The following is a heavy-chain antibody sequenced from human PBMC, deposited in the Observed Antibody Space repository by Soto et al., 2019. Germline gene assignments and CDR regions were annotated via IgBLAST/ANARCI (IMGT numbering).Heavy chain of an antibody. J-gene: IGHJ6*02. CDR3: ARDLLLEKMVTAEYYYYGMDV. V-gene: IGHV3-48*03. D-gene: IGHD3-10*01. Sequence: PGGSLRLSCAASGFTFSSYEMNWVRQAPGKGLEWVSYISSSGSTIYYADSVKGRFTISRDNAKNSLYLQMNSLRAEDTAVYYCARDLLLEKMVTAEYYYYGMDVWGQGTTVTVSS. CDR2: ISSSGSTI. CDR1: GFTFSSYE.